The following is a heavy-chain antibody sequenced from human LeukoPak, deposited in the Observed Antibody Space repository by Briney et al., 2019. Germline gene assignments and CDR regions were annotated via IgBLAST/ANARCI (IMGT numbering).Heavy chain of an antibody. D-gene: IGHD2-15*01. V-gene: IGHV1-2*02. CDR2: INPNSGGT. CDR1: GYTFTGYY. J-gene: IGHJ4*02. CDR3: AIPPQYCSGGSCYSADY. Sequence: GASVKVSCKASGYTFTGYYMHWVRQAPGQGLEWMGWINPNSGGTNYAQKFQGRVTMTRDTSISTAYMELSRLRSDDTAVYYCAIPPQYCSGGSCYSADYWGQGTLVTVSS.